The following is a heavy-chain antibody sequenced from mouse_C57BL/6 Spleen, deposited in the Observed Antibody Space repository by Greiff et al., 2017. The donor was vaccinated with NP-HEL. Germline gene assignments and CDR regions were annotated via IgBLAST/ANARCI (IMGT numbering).Heavy chain of an antibody. Sequence: VQLKQSGAELVKPGASVKMSCKASGYTFTSYWITWVKQRPGQGLEWIGDIYPGSGSTNYNEKFKSKATLTVDQSSRTAYMQLSSLTSEYSAVYYCARVLLRVYAMDYWGQGTSVTVAS. CDR1: GYTFTSYW. CDR2: IYPGSGST. V-gene: IGHV1-55*01. J-gene: IGHJ4*01. CDR3: ARVLLRVYAMDY. D-gene: IGHD1-1*01.